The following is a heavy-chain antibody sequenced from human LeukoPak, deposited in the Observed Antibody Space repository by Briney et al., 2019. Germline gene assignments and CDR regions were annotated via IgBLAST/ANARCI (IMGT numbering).Heavy chain of an antibody. Sequence: QPGGSLRLSCAASEFTFSSHQMSWVRQAPGKGLEWVAKITQDGSEKYYMDSVKGRFIISRDNGKNSLYLQMNSLRVEDTAVYYCARDWRQDNALDLWGQGTMVTVSS. D-gene: IGHD2-15*01. J-gene: IGHJ3*01. CDR3: ARDWRQDNALDL. V-gene: IGHV3-7*01. CDR1: EFTFSSHQ. CDR2: ITQDGSEK.